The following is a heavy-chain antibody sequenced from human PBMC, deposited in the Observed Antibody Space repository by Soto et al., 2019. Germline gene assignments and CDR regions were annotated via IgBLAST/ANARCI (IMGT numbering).Heavy chain of an antibody. CDR3: ARGGGFDSFDY. CDR2: INHLETT. D-gene: IGHD3-10*01. J-gene: IGHJ4*02. Sequence: SETLSLTCTVSGASITYGAYSWSWIRQTPGKGLEWIGYINHLETTFYNPSFESRLTLSIDRTKNQFSLNLKSMSAADRAVYFCARGGGFDSFDYWGQGILATASP. CDR1: GASITYGAYS. V-gene: IGHV4-30-2*01.